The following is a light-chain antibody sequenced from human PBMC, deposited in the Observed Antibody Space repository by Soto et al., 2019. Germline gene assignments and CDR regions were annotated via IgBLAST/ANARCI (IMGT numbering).Light chain of an antibody. V-gene: IGLV2-11*01. CDR1: SSDVGDDNY. CDR3: CSYAGSYTWV. Sequence: QSALTQPRSVSGSPGQSVTISCTGTSSDVGDDNYVSWYQQHPGKAPKLLIYAVNMRPSGVPDRFSGSKSGNTASLTISGLQADDEADYSCCSYAGSYTWVFGGGTKLTVL. CDR2: AVN. J-gene: IGLJ3*02.